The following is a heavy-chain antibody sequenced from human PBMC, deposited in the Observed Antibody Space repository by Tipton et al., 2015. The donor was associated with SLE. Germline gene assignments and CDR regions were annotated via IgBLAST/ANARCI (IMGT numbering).Heavy chain of an antibody. Sequence: GSLRLSCAASVFSVSSTYMSWVRPAPGKGLEWCSAMDSSGSRYYSDSVKGRFTIAKDNSKNTMYLHMNSLRAEDTAVYFCGRLSYWGQGNLVTVSS. CDR2: MDSSGSR. J-gene: IGHJ4*02. CDR1: VFSVSSTY. CDR3: GRLSY. V-gene: IGHV3-53*01.